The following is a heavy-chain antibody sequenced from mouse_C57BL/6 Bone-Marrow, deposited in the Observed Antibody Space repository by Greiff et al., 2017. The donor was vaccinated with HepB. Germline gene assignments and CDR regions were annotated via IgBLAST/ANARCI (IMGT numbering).Heavy chain of an antibody. CDR2: ISDGGSYT. V-gene: IGHV5-4*01. J-gene: IGHJ4*01. CDR1: GFTFSSYA. Sequence: EVKLMESGGGLVKPGGSLKLSCAASGFTFSSYAMSWVRQTPEKRLEWVATISDGGSYTYYPDNVKGRFTISRDNAKNNLYLQMSHLKSEDTAMYYCARDDTTCVDYWGQGTSVTVSS. CDR3: ARDDTTCVDY. D-gene: IGHD5-5*01.